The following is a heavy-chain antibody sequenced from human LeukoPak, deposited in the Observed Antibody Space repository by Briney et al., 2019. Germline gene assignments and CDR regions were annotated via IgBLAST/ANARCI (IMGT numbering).Heavy chain of an antibody. D-gene: IGHD3-10*01. CDR2: IYYTGST. CDR3: ARAGLSGSGRKARAFFDY. Sequence: PSETLSLTCTVSDGSINGYYWSWIRQSPGKGLESLGYIYYTGSTNYDPSLKSRVTISVDKSKNQFSLKLSSVTAADTAVYFCARAGLSGSGRKARAFFDYWGQGSLVTVSS. CDR1: DGSINGYY. J-gene: IGHJ4*02. V-gene: IGHV4-59*12.